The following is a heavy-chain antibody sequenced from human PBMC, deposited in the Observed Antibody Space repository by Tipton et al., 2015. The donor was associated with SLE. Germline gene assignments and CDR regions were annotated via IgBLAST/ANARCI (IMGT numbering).Heavy chain of an antibody. CDR1: GGSISSPGYY. D-gene: IGHD6-6*01. Sequence: TLSLTCTVSGGSISSPGYYWGWIRQPPGKGLEWIGSSYYTGGSYYNPSLKSRLTISIDRSKDLFSLRLTSVTAADTAVYFCARHLIGGSDSSPFDYWGPGVLVSVSS. CDR3: ARHLIGGSDSSPFDY. CDR2: SYYTGGS. V-gene: IGHV4-39*07. J-gene: IGHJ4*02.